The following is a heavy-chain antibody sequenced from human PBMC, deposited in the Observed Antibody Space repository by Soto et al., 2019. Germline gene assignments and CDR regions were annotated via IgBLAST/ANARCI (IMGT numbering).Heavy chain of an antibody. CDR1: GGSISSSSYY. J-gene: IGHJ5*02. CDR2: IYYSGST. Sequence: SETLSLTCTVSGGSISSSSYYWGWIRQPPGKGLEWIGSIYYSGSTYYNPSLKSRVTISVDTSKNQFSLKLSSVTAADTAVYYCARLPSYYDSSGSLNWFDPWGQGTLVTVSS. D-gene: IGHD3-22*01. V-gene: IGHV4-39*01. CDR3: ARLPSYYDSSGSLNWFDP.